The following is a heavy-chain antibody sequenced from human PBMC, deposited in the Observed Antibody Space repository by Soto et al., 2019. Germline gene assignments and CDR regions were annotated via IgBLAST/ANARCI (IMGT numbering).Heavy chain of an antibody. CDR1: GGSISSSHW. V-gene: IGHV4-4*02. Sequence: SETLSLTCAVSGGSISSSHWWTWGRQSPGKGLEWVGEIYHNGKTNYNPSFKSRLAISVDTSRNQFSLNLNPVTAGDTATYFCARGPQYWGPGKLVTVSS. CDR2: IYHNGKT. CDR3: ARGPQY. J-gene: IGHJ4*02.